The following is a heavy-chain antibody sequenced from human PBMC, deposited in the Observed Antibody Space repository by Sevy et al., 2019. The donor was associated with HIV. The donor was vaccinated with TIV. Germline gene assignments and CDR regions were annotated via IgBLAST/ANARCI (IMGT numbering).Heavy chain of an antibody. V-gene: IGHV3-15*01. J-gene: IGHJ4*02. D-gene: IGHD3-22*01. CDR3: WDTHDSSPWDY. CDR2: IKSQTDGGTS. Sequence: GGCLRLSCAASGITFNDAWMHWVRQAPGKGLEWIGRIKSQTDGGTSEYAAPVKDRFTISRDDPKNTLYLHMNRLESDDTAVYYCWDTHDSSPWDYWGRGTQVSVSS. CDR1: GITFNDAW.